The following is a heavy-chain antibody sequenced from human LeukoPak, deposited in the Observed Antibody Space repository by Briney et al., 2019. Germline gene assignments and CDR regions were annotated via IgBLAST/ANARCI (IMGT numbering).Heavy chain of an antibody. CDR2: MSPNSGNT. Sequence: ASVRVSCKASGYTFTSYDINWVRQATGQGLEWMGWMSPNSGNTGYAQKFQGRVTMTRNTSISTAYMELSSLRSEDTAVYYCARGGGSTWTQRGYFQHWGQGTLVTVSS. V-gene: IGHV1-8*01. J-gene: IGHJ1*01. D-gene: IGHD6-13*01. CDR1: GYTFTSYD. CDR3: ARGGGSTWTQRGYFQH.